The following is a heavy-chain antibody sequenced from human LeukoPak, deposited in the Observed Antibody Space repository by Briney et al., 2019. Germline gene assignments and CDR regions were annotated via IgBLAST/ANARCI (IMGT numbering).Heavy chain of an antibody. D-gene: IGHD3-22*01. J-gene: IGHJ4*02. CDR1: GYSISSGYC. V-gene: IGHV4-38-2*02. Sequence: SETLSLTCTVSGYSISSGYCWGWIRQPPGKGLEWIGTIYHSGRTYYNPSLKSRVTISVDTSKNQFSLKLISVTAADTAVYYCAREGDYCDRSGFRRRDLDYWGQGTLVTVSS. CDR3: AREGDYCDRSGFRRRDLDY. CDR2: IYHSGRT.